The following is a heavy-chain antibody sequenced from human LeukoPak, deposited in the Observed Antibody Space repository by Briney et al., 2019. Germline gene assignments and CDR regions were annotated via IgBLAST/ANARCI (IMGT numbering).Heavy chain of an antibody. J-gene: IGHJ3*02. CDR2: MYYSGST. Sequence: SSETLSLTCTVSGGSISSSSYYWGWIRQPPGKGLEWIGSMYYSGSTYYNPSLKSRLTMSVDTSTNQLSLMLSSVTAADTAVYYCARDTVGATFPGAFDIWGQGTMVTVSS. CDR1: GGSISSSSYY. D-gene: IGHD1-26*01. V-gene: IGHV4-39*07. CDR3: ARDTVGATFPGAFDI.